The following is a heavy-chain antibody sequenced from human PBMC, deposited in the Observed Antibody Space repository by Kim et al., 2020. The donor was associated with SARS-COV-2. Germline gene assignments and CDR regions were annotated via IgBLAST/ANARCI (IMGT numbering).Heavy chain of an antibody. CDR3: ARVLLRFRGMDV. Sequence: SETLSLTCAVYGGSFSGYYWSWIRQPPGKGLEWIGEINHSGSTNYNPSLKSRVTISVDTSKNQFSLKLSSVTAADTAVYYCARVLLRFRGMDVWGQGTTVTVSS. V-gene: IGHV4-34*01. J-gene: IGHJ6*02. CDR2: INHSGST. D-gene: IGHD3-3*01. CDR1: GGSFSGYY.